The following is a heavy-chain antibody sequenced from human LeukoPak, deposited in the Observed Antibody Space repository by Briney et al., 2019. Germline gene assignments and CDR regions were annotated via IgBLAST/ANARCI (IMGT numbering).Heavy chain of an antibody. V-gene: IGHV3-48*04. CDR3: AREAIAADFDP. Sequence: GGSLRLSCAVSGFTFTDYWMNWVRQAPGKGLEWVSYISSSGSTIYYADSVKGRFTISRDSAKNSLYLQMNSLRAEDTAVYYCAREAIAADFDPWGQGTLVTVSS. J-gene: IGHJ5*02. CDR1: GFTFTDYW. CDR2: ISSSGSTI. D-gene: IGHD6-25*01.